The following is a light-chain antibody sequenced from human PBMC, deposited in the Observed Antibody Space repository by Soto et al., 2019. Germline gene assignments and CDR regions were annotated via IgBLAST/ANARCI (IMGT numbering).Light chain of an antibody. CDR3: QQGHNWPLT. CDR1: QSINSE. J-gene: IGKJ2*01. Sequence: EIVMTQSPATLSLSPGERAALSCRASQSINSELAWYQQKPGQPPRLLIYGASTRATGVPARFTSSESGSEFTLTISGLQSDDFAVYYCQQGHNWPLTFGQGTRLEI. CDR2: GAS. V-gene: IGKV3-15*01.